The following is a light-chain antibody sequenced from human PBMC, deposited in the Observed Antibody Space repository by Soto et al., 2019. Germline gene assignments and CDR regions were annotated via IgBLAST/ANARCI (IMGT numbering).Light chain of an antibody. CDR3: GSYAITNTL. Sequence: QSALTQPASVSGSPGQSISISCTGSSSDVGGYNYVSWYQQHPGKAPKLMLYDVSNRPSGVSDRFSGSKSGNTASLTISGLQAEDEADYYCGSYAITNTLFGGGTKRTVL. CDR1: SSDVGGYNY. CDR2: DVS. V-gene: IGLV2-14*01. J-gene: IGLJ2*01.